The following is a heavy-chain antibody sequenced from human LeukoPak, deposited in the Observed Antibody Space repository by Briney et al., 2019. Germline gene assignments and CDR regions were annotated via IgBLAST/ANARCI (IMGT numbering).Heavy chain of an antibody. CDR3: ARAAGVLRFPY. V-gene: IGHV4-30-2*01. CDR2: IYHSGST. D-gene: IGHD3-3*01. CDR1: GGSISSGGYY. Sequence: SETLSLTCTVSGGSISSGGYYWCWIRQPPGKGLEWIGYIYHSGSTYYNPSLKSRVTISVDRSKNQFSLKLSSVTAADTAVYYCARAAGVLRFPYWGQGTLVTVSS. J-gene: IGHJ4*02.